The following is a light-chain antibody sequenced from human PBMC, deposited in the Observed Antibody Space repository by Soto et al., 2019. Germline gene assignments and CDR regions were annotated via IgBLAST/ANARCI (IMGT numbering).Light chain of an antibody. V-gene: IGKV1-9*01. Sequence: DIQLTQSPSFLSASVGDRVTITCRASQGISSYLAWYQQPPGKAPKLLIYGASTLQRGVSSRFSGSGSGTEFTLTISTLQPEDFAPYYCQHLSTSPRTFGQGNKLEVK. J-gene: IGKJ2*01. CDR1: QGISSY. CDR3: QHLSTSPRT. CDR2: GAS.